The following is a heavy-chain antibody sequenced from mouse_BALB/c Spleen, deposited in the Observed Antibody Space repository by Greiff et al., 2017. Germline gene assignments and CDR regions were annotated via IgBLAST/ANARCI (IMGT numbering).Heavy chain of an antibody. CDR2: ISYSGST. CDR1: GYSITSDYA. CDR3: ARQYGNYAYAMDY. J-gene: IGHJ4*01. D-gene: IGHD2-10*02. Sequence: EVKLMESGPGLVKPSQSLSLTCTVTGYSITSDYAWNWIRQFPGNKLEWMGYISYSGSTSYNPSLKSRISITRDTSKNQFFLQLNSVTTEDTATYYCARQYGNYAYAMDYWGQGTSVTVSS. V-gene: IGHV3-2*02.